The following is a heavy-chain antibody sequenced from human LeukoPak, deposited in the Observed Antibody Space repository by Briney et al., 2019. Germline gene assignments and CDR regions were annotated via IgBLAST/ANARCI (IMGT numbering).Heavy chain of an antibody. CDR2: ISSSSSYI. V-gene: IGHV3-21*01. CDR1: GFTFSSYS. CDR3: ARGPPGYSCGYRSGMDV. J-gene: IGHJ6*02. Sequence: GGSLRLSCAASGFTFSSYSMNWVRQAPGKGLEWVSSISSSSSYIYYADSVKGRFTISRDNAKNSLYLQMNSLRAEDTAVYYCARGPPGYSCGYRSGMDVWGQGTTVTVSS. D-gene: IGHD5-18*01.